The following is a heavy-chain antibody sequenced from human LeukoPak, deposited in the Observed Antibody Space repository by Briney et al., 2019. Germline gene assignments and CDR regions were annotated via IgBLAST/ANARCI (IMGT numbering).Heavy chain of an antibody. CDR3: ARVTCSSTSCYGDNGFDP. J-gene: IGHJ5*02. Sequence: SETLSLTCTVSGYSISSGYYWGWIRQPPGEGLEWIGIIYHSGSTYYNPSLKSRVTISVDTSKNQFSLKLSSVTAADTAVYYCARVTCSSTSCYGDNGFDPWGQGTLVTVSS. D-gene: IGHD2-2*01. CDR2: IYHSGST. CDR1: GYSISSGYY. V-gene: IGHV4-38-2*02.